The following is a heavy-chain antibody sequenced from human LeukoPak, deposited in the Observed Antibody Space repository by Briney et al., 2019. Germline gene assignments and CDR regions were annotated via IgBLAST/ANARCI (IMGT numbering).Heavy chain of an antibody. D-gene: IGHD4-23*01. CDR3: AKRSDYGGNWNYFDY. V-gene: IGHV3-23*01. CDR2: TSASGAST. Sequence: GGSLRLSCAASGFTFSSYGMSWVRQAPGKGLEWVSATSASGASTYYADSVKGLFTISRDNSKNTLYLHMSSLRAEDTAVYYCAKRSDYGGNWNYFDYWGQGTLVTVSS. CDR1: GFTFSSYG. J-gene: IGHJ4*02.